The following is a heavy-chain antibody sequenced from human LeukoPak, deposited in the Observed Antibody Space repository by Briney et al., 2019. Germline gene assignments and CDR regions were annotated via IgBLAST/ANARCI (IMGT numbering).Heavy chain of an antibody. J-gene: IGHJ5*02. V-gene: IGHV4-39*07. CDR2: IYYSGST. CDR3: ASTEEQWLVPGWFDP. CDR1: GGSISSSSYY. D-gene: IGHD6-19*01. Sequence: SETLSLTCTVSGGSISSSSYYWGWIRQPPGKGLEWIGSIYYSGSTYYNPSLKSRVTISVDTSKNQFSLKLSSVTAADTAVYYCASTEEQWLVPGWFDPWGQGTLVTVSS.